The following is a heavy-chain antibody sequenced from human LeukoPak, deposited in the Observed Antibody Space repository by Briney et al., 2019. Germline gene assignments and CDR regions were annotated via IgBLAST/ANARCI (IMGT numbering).Heavy chain of an antibody. CDR2: ISYSGSA. J-gene: IGHJ5*02. CDR3: AREAECSGGSCYSYGWFDP. CDR1: GGSVSSGLNK. D-gene: IGHD2-15*01. V-gene: IGHV4-61*01. Sequence: SETLSLTCTVSGGSVSSGLNKWSWIRQPPGKELEWIGDISYSGSASYNPSLRSRVTISLDTSTNQFSLTLGSVTAADTAVYYCAREAECSGGSCYSYGWFDPWGQGTQVIVSS.